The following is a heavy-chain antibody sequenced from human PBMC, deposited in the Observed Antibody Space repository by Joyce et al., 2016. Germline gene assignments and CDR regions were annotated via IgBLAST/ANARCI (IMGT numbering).Heavy chain of an antibody. D-gene: IGHD3-22*01. CDR1: GFTFDDYA. V-gene: IGHV3-9*01. J-gene: IGHJ4*02. CDR3: AKDPFFYYDNSGYFDS. Sequence: EVQLVESGGGLVQPGRSLRLSCAASGFTFDDYAMHWVRQAPGKGLEWVSGITWNSDNIVYADSVKGRFTISRDNAKNSLYLQMNNLRREDTALYFCAKDPFFYYDNSGYFDSWGQGTLVTVSS. CDR2: ITWNSDNI.